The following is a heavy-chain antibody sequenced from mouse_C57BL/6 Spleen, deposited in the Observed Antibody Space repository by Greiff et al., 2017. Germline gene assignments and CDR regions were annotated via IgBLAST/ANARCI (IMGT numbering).Heavy chain of an antibody. CDR1: GFTFSSYA. J-gene: IGHJ1*03. CDR2: ISDGGSYT. V-gene: IGHV5-4*01. CDR3: ARDRVYGSSYYWYFDV. D-gene: IGHD1-1*01. Sequence: VQLKESGGGLVKPGGSLKLSCAASGFTFSSYAMSWVRQTPEKRLEWVATISDGGSYTYYPDNVKGRFTISRDNAKNNLYLQMSHLKSEDTAMYYCARDRVYGSSYYWYFDVWGTGTTVTVSS.